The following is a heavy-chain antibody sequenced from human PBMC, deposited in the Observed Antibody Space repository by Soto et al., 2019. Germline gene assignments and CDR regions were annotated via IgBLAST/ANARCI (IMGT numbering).Heavy chain of an antibody. D-gene: IGHD2-2*01. CDR1: GGSFSSYY. CDR2: IYYSGST. V-gene: IGHV4-59*08. CDR3: GGRDCSGTNCYYLANYYMDA. Sequence: QVQLQESGPGLVRPSETLSLTCTVSGGSFSSYYWTWIRQSPGKGLEWIGYIYYSGSTDYTPSLRGHFAISKDTSRNSFSRGLNSMTAQDSAVYYCGGRDCSGTNCYYLANYYMDAGGKGTTVTVPS. J-gene: IGHJ6*03.